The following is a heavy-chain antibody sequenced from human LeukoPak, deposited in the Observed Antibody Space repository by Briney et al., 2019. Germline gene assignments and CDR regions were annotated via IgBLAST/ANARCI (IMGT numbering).Heavy chain of an antibody. CDR3: ARDRSLYYYDSSGYYYPH. Sequence: GGSLRLSCAASGFTFSSYSMNWVRQAPGKGLEWGSSISSSSSYIYYADSVKGRFTISRDNAKNSLYLQMNSLRAEDTAVYYCARDRSLYYYDSSGYYYPHWGQGTLVTVSS. CDR2: ISSSSSYI. D-gene: IGHD3-22*01. J-gene: IGHJ4*02. V-gene: IGHV3-21*01. CDR1: GFTFSSYS.